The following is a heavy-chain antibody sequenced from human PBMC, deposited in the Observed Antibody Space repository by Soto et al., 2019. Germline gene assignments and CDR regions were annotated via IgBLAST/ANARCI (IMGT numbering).Heavy chain of an antibody. CDR3: AASPYSYGYFFES. Sequence: SETLSLTCIVSGSITRFYWSWILQPAGEGLEWIGRIHTSGSASYNPSLKSRVTMSVDTSKNQFSLKVNSVTAADTALYFCAASPYSYGYFFESWGQGTLVTVSS. CDR2: IHTSGSA. CDR1: GSITRFY. J-gene: IGHJ4*02. V-gene: IGHV4-4*07. D-gene: IGHD5-18*01.